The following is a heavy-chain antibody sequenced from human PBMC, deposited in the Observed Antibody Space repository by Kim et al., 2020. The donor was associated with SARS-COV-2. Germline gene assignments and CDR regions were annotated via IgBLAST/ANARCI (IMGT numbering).Heavy chain of an antibody. J-gene: IGHJ4*02. CDR3: AGGSGWLTAD. CDR1: GGSIGN. CDR2: ISSSGGT. Sequence: SETLSLTCTVSGGSIGNWIRHSPRKGLEWIGHISSSGGTNYNPSLRSRVTISSDMSNNQFSLRLTSVTAADTAVYFCAGGSGWLTADWGQGTLVTVSS. V-gene: IGHV4-59*13. D-gene: IGHD2-21*02.